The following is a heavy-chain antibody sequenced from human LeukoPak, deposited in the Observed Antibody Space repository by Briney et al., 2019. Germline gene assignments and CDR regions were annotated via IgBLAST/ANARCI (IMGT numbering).Heavy chain of an antibody. CDR1: GFTFSSYA. Sequence: GGPLRLSCAASGFTFSSYAMHWVRQAPGKGLEWVAVISYDGSNKYYADSVKGRFTISRDNSKNTLYLQMNSLRAEDTAVYYCARALLPNYDFWSGLDYWGQGTLVTVSS. D-gene: IGHD3-3*01. CDR3: ARALLPNYDFWSGLDY. J-gene: IGHJ4*02. V-gene: IGHV3-30-3*01. CDR2: ISYDGSNK.